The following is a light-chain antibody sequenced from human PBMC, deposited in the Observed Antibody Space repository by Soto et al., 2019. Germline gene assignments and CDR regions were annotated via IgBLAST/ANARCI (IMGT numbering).Light chain of an antibody. J-gene: IGLJ1*01. CDR2: DVS. Sequence: QSALTQPRSVSGSPGQSVTISCTGTSSDVGGYNYVSWYQQHPGKAPKVMIYDVSERPSGVPDRFSGSKSGNTASLTISGLQAEDEADYYCCSYAGSYTYVFGTGTKATVL. CDR1: SSDVGGYNY. V-gene: IGLV2-11*01. CDR3: CSYAGSYTYV.